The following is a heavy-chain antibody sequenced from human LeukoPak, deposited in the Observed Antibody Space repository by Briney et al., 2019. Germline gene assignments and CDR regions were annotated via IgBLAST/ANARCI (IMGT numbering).Heavy chain of an antibody. CDR3: AREGGSEMGFDP. CDR1: GYSISSGYY. V-gene: IGHV4-61*01. CDR2: IYYSGST. J-gene: IGHJ5*02. Sequence: ASETLSLTCTVSGYSISSGYYWGWIRQPPGKGLEWIGYIYYSGSTNYNPSLKSRVTISVDTSKNQFSLKLSSVTAADTAVYYCAREGGSEMGFDPWGQGTLVTVSS. D-gene: IGHD2-8*01.